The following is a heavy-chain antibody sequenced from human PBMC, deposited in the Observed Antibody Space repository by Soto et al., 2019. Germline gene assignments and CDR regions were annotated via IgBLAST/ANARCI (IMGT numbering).Heavy chain of an antibody. CDR3: ARDLKKDFGPKRQHNWFDP. CDR2: IYYSGST. J-gene: IGHJ5*02. Sequence: SETLSLTCTVSGGSVSSGSYYWSWIRQPPGKGLEWIGYIYYSGSTNYNPSLKSRVTISVDTSKNQFSLKLSSVTAADTAVYYCARDLKKDFGPKRQHNWFDPWGQGTLVTVSS. CDR1: GGSVSSGSYY. D-gene: IGHD1-1*01. V-gene: IGHV4-61*01.